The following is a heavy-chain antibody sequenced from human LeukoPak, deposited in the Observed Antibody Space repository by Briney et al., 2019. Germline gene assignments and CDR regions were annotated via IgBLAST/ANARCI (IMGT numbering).Heavy chain of an antibody. Sequence: GGSLRLSCAASGFTFSSYGMHWVRQAPGKGLEWVAVISYDGSNKYYADSVKGRFTISRDNSKNTLYLQMNSLRAEDTAVYYCTKDHGGIAIWGQGTMVTVSS. J-gene: IGHJ3*02. D-gene: IGHD6-13*01. CDR1: GFTFSSYG. CDR3: TKDHGGIAI. CDR2: ISYDGSNK. V-gene: IGHV3-30*18.